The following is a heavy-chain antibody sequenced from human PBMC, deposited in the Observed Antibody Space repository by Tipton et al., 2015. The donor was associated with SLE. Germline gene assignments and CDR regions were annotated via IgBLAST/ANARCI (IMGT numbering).Heavy chain of an antibody. J-gene: IGHJ4*02. Sequence: GSLRLSCAASGFTFSSYGMHWVRQAPGKGLEWVAFIRYDGSNKYYADSVKGRFTISRDNSKNTLYLQMNSLRAEDTAVYYCAKDGVVGSGWYRNFDYWGQGTLVTVSS. CDR3: AKDGVVGSGWYRNFDY. D-gene: IGHD6-19*01. CDR1: GFTFSSYG. V-gene: IGHV3-30*02. CDR2: IRYDGSNK.